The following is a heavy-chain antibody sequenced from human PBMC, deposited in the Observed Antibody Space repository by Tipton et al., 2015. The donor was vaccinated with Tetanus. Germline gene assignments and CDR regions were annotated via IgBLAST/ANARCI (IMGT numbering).Heavy chain of an antibody. CDR2: ISSSSSYI. CDR3: ARARTGTTNWFDP. V-gene: IGHV3-21*01. CDR1: GFTFSSYS. Sequence: SLRLSCAASGFTFSSYSMNWVRQAPGKGLEWVSSISSSSSYIYYADSVKGRFTISRDNAKNSLYLQMNSLRAEDTAVYYCARARTGTTNWFDPWGQGTLVTVSS. D-gene: IGHD1-7*01. J-gene: IGHJ5*02.